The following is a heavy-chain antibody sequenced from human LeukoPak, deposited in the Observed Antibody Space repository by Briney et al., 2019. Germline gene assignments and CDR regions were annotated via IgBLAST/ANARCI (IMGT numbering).Heavy chain of an antibody. Sequence: PGGSLRLSCAASGFTFSSYGMSWVRQAPGKGLEWVSAISGSGGSTYYADSVKGRFTISRDNSKNTLYLQMNSLRAEDTAVYYCAKLHSSSWYVGYWGQGTLVTVSS. CDR3: AKLHSSSWYVGY. D-gene: IGHD6-13*01. CDR1: GFTFSSYG. V-gene: IGHV3-23*01. CDR2: ISGSGGST. J-gene: IGHJ4*02.